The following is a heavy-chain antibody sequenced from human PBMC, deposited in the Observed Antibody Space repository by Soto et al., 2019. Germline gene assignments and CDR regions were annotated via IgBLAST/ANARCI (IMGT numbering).Heavy chain of an antibody. CDR2: IYYSGST. Sequence: SETLPVTCTVSGGSISSGGYYWSWIRQHPGKGLEWIGYIYYSGSTYYNPSLKSRVTISVDTSKNQFSLKLSSVTAADTAVYYCARARADYYDSSGYYRWGFNYEYYFDYWGQGTLVTVSS. V-gene: IGHV4-31*03. CDR3: ARARADYYDSSGYYRWGFNYEYYFDY. CDR1: GGSISSGGYY. D-gene: IGHD3-22*01. J-gene: IGHJ4*02.